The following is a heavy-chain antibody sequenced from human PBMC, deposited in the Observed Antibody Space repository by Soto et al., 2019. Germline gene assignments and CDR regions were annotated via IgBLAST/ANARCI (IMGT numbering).Heavy chain of an antibody. D-gene: IGHD3-3*01. J-gene: IGHJ4*02. CDR3: ATGVIWIGYFTVDS. Sequence: GASVKVSCKASGGSFGKSAINWVRQTPGQGVEWLGGFIPVYRTLNYAQKFQGRVTITADESTGTAYMTLSSLASDDTAVYYCATGVIWIGYFTVDSWGQGTRVTVSS. CDR2: FIPVYRTL. V-gene: IGHV1-69*13. CDR1: GGSFGKSA.